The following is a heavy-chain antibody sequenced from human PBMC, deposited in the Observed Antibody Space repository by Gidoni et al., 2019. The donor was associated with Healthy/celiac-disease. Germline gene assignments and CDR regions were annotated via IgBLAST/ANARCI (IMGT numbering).Heavy chain of an antibody. CDR1: GFTFSSYG. J-gene: IGHJ6*02. Sequence: QVQLVESGGGVVQPGRSLRLSCAASGFTFSSYGMHWVRQAPGKGLEWVAVISYDGSNKYYADSVKGRFTISRDNSKNTLYLQMSSLRAEDTAVYYCAKDRIGYYYYYGMDVWGQGTTVTVSS. V-gene: IGHV3-30*18. CDR3: AKDRIGYYYYYGMDV. CDR2: ISYDGSNK. D-gene: IGHD2-15*01.